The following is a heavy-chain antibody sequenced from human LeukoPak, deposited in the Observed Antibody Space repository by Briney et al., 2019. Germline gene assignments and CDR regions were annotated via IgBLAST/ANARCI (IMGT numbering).Heavy chain of an antibody. CDR1: GGSTSSYY. Sequence: SETLSLTCTVSGGSTSSYYWSWIRQPPGKGLEWIGYIYTSGSTNYNPSLKSRVTISVDTSKNQFSLKLSSMTAADTAVYYCARHPNSSGPVDYWGQGTLVTVSS. CDR2: IYTSGST. J-gene: IGHJ4*02. D-gene: IGHD3-22*01. CDR3: ARHPNSSGPVDY. V-gene: IGHV4-4*09.